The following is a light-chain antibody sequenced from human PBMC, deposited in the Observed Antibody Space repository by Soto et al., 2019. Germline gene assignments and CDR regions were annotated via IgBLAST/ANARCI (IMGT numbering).Light chain of an antibody. CDR1: SSDVGGYNY. V-gene: IGLV2-14*01. CDR3: NSWTSSSTYV. J-gene: IGLJ1*01. Sequence: QSVLTQPASVSGSPGQSITISCTGTSSDVGGYNYVSWYQQHPGKAPKLMIYDVSNRPSGVSNRFSGSKSGNTASLTISGLQAEDEADYHCNSWTSSSTYVFGTGTKVT. CDR2: DVS.